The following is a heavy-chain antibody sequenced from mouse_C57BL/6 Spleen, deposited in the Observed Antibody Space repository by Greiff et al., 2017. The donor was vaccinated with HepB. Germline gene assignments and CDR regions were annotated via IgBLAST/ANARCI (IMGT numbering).Heavy chain of an antibody. V-gene: IGHV3-6*01. Sequence: EVQLQESGPGLVKPSQSLSLTCSVTGYSITSGYYWNWIRQFPGNKLEWMGYISYDGSNNYNPSLKNRISITRDTSKNQFFLKLNSVTTEDTATYYCARDDYGPVYWGQGTSVTVSS. J-gene: IGHJ4*01. CDR2: ISYDGSN. CDR3: ARDDYGPVY. CDR1: GYSITSGYY. D-gene: IGHD1-1*01.